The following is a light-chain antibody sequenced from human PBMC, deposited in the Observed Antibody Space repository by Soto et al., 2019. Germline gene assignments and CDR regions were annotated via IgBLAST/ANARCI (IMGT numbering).Light chain of an antibody. V-gene: IGKV1-39*01. J-gene: IGKJ5*01. CDR2: PAF. CDR3: QQSYSTPVT. CDR1: QSISSY. Sequence: DIQMTQSPSSLSASVGDRVTITCRASQSISSYLNWYQQKPGKAPKLLIYPAFSLQSGVPSRFSGSGSGTDFTLTISSLQPEDFATYFCQQSYSTPVTFGHRTRLEMK.